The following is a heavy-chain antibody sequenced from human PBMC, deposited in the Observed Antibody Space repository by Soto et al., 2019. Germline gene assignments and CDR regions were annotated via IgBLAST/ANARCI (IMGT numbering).Heavy chain of an antibody. CDR1: GYSFTSYG. D-gene: IGHD5-18*01. Sequence: QVQLVQSGAEVRKPGASVKVSCKASGYSFTSYGITWVRQAPGQGLEWMGWVNIYDGSTNYAQKFQCRVTMTTETSTSTVYLEVRSLRSNDTAMYYCARERGGYAYGDYWGQGTLVTVSS. CDR2: VNIYDGST. CDR3: ARERGGYAYGDY. J-gene: IGHJ4*02. V-gene: IGHV1-18*01.